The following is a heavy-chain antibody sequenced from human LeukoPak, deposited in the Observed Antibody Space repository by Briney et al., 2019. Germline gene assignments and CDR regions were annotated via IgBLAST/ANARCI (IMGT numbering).Heavy chain of an antibody. CDR2: IKQDGSEK. V-gene: IGHV3-7*01. CDR1: GFTFSSYW. CDR3: ARLPKYNWNHPPPNYYMDV. J-gene: IGHJ6*03. D-gene: IGHD1-14*01. Sequence: GGSLRLSCAASGFTFSSYWVSWVRQAPGKGLELVANIKQDGSEKYYVDSVKGRFTISRDNAKNSLYLQMNSLRAEDTAVYYCARLPKYNWNHPPPNYYMDVWGKGTTVTVSS.